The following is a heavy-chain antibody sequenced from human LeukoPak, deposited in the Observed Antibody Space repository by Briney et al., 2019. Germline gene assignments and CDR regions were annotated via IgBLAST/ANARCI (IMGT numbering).Heavy chain of an antibody. CDR2: IYYSGST. CDR3: ARPHGSGSYYTRHYYFDY. CDR1: GGSFSGYY. Sequence: SETLSLTCAVYGGSFSGYYWSWIRQHPGKGLEWIGYIYYSGSTYYNPSLKSRVTISVDTSKNQFSLKLSSVTAADTAVYYCARPHGSGSYYTRHYYFDYWGQGTLVTVSS. D-gene: IGHD3-10*01. J-gene: IGHJ4*02. V-gene: IGHV4-31*11.